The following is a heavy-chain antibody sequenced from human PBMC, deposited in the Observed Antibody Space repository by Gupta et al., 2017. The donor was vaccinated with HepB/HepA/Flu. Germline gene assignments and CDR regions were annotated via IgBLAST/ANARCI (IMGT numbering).Heavy chain of an antibody. CDR2: IKPNTGVT. Sequence: QVHLVQSGTELKKPGASASVSCQPSGCIFTNSDIPWVRQGPGQGLEWMGGIKPNTGVTNHAQKFQGRNTMTRETSTTTAYMELTSLKAEESAIYYCARDGGVSDGGILSWLDPWGQGTLSTVSS. CDR1: GCIFTNSD. V-gene: IGHV1/OR15-1*04. CDR3: ARDGGVSDGGILSWLDP. D-gene: IGHD3-16*01. J-gene: IGHJ5*02.